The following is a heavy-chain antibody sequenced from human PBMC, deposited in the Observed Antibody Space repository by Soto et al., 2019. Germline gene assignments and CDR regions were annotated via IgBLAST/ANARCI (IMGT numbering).Heavy chain of an antibody. V-gene: IGHV1-3*01. CDR2: INAGNGHT. D-gene: IGHD1-1*01. J-gene: IGHJ4*02. CDR3: ARGRWTQTTADYYLDY. Sequence: QVHLVQSATEVKMPGASVKLSCKASGYTFTNYAIHWVRQAPGQRLEWMVWINAGNGHTKYSQKFQGRVTVTRDPSATTAYMELSSLRSEDTAVYYCARGRWTQTTADYYLDYWGQGTLVTVSS. CDR1: GYTFTNYA.